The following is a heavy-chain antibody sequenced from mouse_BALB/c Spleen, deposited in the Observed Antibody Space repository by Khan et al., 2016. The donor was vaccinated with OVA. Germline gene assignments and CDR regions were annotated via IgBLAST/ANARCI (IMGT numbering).Heavy chain of an antibody. CDR1: GYTFTNNW. V-gene: IGHV1-7*01. CDR3: ARFYYALDC. J-gene: IGHJ4*01. Sequence: VKLLESGAELTKPGASVKMSCKASGYTFTNNWMHWVKQRPGQGLEWIGYIHPTTGYSDYNQKFKDKATLTADKSSSTAYMQLSSLTSEDSAVYYCARFYYALDCWGQGTSVTVSS. CDR2: IHPTTGYS.